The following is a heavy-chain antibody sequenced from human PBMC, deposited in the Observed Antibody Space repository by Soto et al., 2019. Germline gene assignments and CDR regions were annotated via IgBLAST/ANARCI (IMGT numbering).Heavy chain of an antibody. CDR1: GFTFSTSG. V-gene: IGHV3-30*18. D-gene: IGHD7-27*01. Sequence: QVQLVESGGGVVQPGRSLRLSCPASGFTFSTSGMHWVRQAPGKGLEWVAVISSDGRDKYYADSVKGRFTISRDNSKNTLYLQMNSLRGEDTAVYYCAKDKTRNWAFDYWGQGTLVTVSS. CDR3: AKDKTRNWAFDY. J-gene: IGHJ4*02. CDR2: ISSDGRDK.